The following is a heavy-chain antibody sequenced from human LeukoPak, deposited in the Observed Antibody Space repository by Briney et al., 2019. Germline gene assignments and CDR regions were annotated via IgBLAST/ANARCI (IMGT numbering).Heavy chain of an antibody. CDR3: ARGHGETDY. Sequence: PSETLSLTCTVSGGSISSGGYYWSWIRQPPGKGLEWIGYIYHSGSTYYNPSLKSRVTISVDRSKNQFSLKLSSVTAADTAVYYCARGHGETDYWGQGTLVTVSS. J-gene: IGHJ4*02. CDR1: GGSISSGGYY. D-gene: IGHD4-17*01. V-gene: IGHV4-30-2*01. CDR2: IYHSGST.